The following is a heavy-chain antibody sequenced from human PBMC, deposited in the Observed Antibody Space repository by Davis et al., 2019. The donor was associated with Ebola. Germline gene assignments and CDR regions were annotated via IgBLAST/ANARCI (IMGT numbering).Heavy chain of an antibody. CDR2: ISYDGSNK. CDR1: GFTFSSYG. V-gene: IGHV3-30*03. CDR3: AREEGSSRWQNNWFDY. J-gene: IGHJ5*01. D-gene: IGHD2-2*01. Sequence: GGSLRLSCAASGFTFSSYGMHWVRQAPGKGLEWVAVISYDGSNKYYADSVKGRFTISRDNSKNTLYLQMNSLRAEDTAVYYCAREEGSSRWQNNWFDYWGQGTLVTVSS.